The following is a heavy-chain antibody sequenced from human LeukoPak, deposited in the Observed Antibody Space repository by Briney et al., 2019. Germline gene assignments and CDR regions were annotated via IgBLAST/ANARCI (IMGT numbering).Heavy chain of an antibody. V-gene: IGHV4-34*01. J-gene: IGHJ6*03. Sequence: SETLSLTCAVYGGSFSGYYWSWIRQPPGKGLEWIGEINHSGSTNYNPSLKSRVTISVDTSKNQFSLKLSSVSAADTAVYYCARLGYCSSTSCYTSWYYYYMDVWGKGTTVTVSS. CDR2: INHSGST. D-gene: IGHD2-2*02. CDR1: GGSFSGYY. CDR3: ARLGYCSSTSCYTSWYYYYMDV.